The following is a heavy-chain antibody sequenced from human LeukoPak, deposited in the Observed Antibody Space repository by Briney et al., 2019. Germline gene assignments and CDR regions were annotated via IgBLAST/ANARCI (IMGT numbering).Heavy chain of an antibody. D-gene: IGHD1-1*01. CDR3: VRGWNDY. J-gene: IGHJ4*02. CDR2: ISAYNGNT. Sequence: ASVKVSCKASGYTFTSYYMHWVRQAPGQGLEWMGWISAYNGNTNYAQKLQGRVTMTTDTSTSTASMELRSLRSDDTAVYYCVRGWNDYWGQGTLVTVSS. V-gene: IGHV1-18*04. CDR1: GYTFTSYY.